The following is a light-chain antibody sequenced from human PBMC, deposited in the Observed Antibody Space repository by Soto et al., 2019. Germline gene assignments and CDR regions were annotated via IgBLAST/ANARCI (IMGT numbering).Light chain of an antibody. CDR1: QAVPNN. CDR2: AES. CDR3: QQVKTYPRT. V-gene: IGKV1-9*01. Sequence: DIQLTQSPSSLSASVGDRVTITCRPSQAVPNNMAWYQQKPGKPPKLLIYAESSLQSGVPSRFSGRESGTQFTLTIGSLQPEDFATYYCQQVKTYPRTFGGGTKVDIK. J-gene: IGKJ4*01.